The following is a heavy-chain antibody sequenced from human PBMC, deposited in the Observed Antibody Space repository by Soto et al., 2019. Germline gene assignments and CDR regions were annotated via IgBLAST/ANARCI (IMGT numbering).Heavy chain of an antibody. D-gene: IGHD3-22*01. CDR1: GGSISSSNW. CDR2: IYHSGST. Sequence: SETLSLTCAVSGGSISSSNWWSWVRQPPGKGLEWIGEIYHSGSTNYNPSLKSRVTISVDKSKNQFSLKLSSVTAADTAVYYCARRDYYDSSGYSGRNWFDPWGQGTLVTVSS. J-gene: IGHJ5*02. CDR3: ARRDYYDSSGYSGRNWFDP. V-gene: IGHV4-4*02.